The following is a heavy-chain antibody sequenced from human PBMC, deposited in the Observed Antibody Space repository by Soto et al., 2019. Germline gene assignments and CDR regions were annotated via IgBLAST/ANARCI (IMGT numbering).Heavy chain of an antibody. J-gene: IGHJ5*02. Sequence: QVQLVQSGAEVKKPGASVKVSCKASGYTFTSYAMHWVRQAPGQRLEWMGWINAGNGNTKYSQKFQGRVTITRDTSASTAYMEMSSLRSEDTAVYYCARGARHYYDSGTGWFDPWGQGTLVTVSS. CDR1: GYTFTSYA. V-gene: IGHV1-3*01. D-gene: IGHD3-22*01. CDR3: ARGARHYYDSGTGWFDP. CDR2: INAGNGNT.